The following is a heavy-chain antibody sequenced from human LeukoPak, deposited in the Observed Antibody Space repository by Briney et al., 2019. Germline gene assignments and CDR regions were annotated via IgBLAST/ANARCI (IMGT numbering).Heavy chain of an antibody. CDR3: ARNDLGAETHSIHH. CDR1: GYTLTSYY. Sequence: VKVSCKAFGYTLTSYYMHWVRQAPGQSPEWMGWINPSNGITKYAQKFQGRVTMTRDTSISTAYMELSSLRSDDTAVYYCARNDLGAETHSIHHWGQGTLLTVSS. V-gene: IGHV1-2*02. J-gene: IGHJ5*02. D-gene: IGHD1-26*01. CDR2: INPSNGIT.